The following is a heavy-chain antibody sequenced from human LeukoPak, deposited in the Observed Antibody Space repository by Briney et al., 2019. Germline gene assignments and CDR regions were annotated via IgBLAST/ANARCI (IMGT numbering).Heavy chain of an antibody. D-gene: IGHD3-22*01. Sequence: PSETLSLTCTVSGGSISSYYWCWIRQPPGKGLEWIGYIYYSGSTNYNPSLKSRVTISVDTSKNQFSLKLSSVTAADTAVYYCARGVVGYYYDSSGYPPRGFDYWGQGTLVTVSS. CDR1: GGSISSYY. V-gene: IGHV4-59*01. CDR3: ARGVVGYYYDSSGYPPRGFDY. CDR2: IYYSGST. J-gene: IGHJ4*02.